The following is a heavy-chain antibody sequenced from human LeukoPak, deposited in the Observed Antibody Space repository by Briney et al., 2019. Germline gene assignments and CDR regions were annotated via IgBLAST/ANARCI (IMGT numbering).Heavy chain of an antibody. D-gene: IGHD3-22*01. J-gene: IGHJ5*02. CDR3: ARLYYYDSSGDYGSNWFDP. Sequence: WETLSLTCTVSGGSISSSGYYWGWLRQPPGKGVEWIGNIYYSGNTYNNPSRKSRVAMSVDPSRNHVFLKLTSVTAADTAVYYCARLYYYDSSGDYGSNWFDPWGQGTQVTVSS. CDR2: IYYSGNT. CDR1: GGSISSSGYY. V-gene: IGHV4-39*02.